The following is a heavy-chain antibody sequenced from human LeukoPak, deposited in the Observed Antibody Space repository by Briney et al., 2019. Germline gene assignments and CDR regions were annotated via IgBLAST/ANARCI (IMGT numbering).Heavy chain of an antibody. Sequence: PGGSLRLSCAASGFTFSSYGLHWVRQAPGKGLEWVAVISYDGSNKYYADSVEGRFTIPRDNSKNTLYLQMNSLRAEDTAVYYCAIDLYGSWGQGTLVTVSS. CDR3: AIDLYGS. V-gene: IGHV3-30*03. CDR1: GFTFSSYG. J-gene: IGHJ5*02. D-gene: IGHD4-17*01. CDR2: ISYDGSNK.